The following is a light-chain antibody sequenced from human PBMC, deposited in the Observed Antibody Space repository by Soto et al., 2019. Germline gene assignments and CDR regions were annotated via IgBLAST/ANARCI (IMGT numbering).Light chain of an antibody. V-gene: IGLV2-14*01. CDR1: SSDVGGYNY. J-gene: IGLJ2*01. CDR2: DVS. CDR3: SSYTSSSRVV. Sequence: QSVLTQPASVSGSPGQSITISCTGTSSDVGGYNYVSWYQQHPGKAPKLMIYDVSNRPSGVSNRFSGSKSGNTASLTSSGLQAEDEADYYCSSYTSSSRVVFGGGTKLTVL.